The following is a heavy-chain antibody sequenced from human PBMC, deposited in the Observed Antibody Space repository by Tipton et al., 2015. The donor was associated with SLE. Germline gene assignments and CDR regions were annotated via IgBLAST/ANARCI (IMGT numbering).Heavy chain of an antibody. D-gene: IGHD3-22*01. CDR1: GGSISPYY. CDR2: IYSTLST. J-gene: IGHJ4*02. Sequence: TLSLTCSVSGGSISPYYWTWIRQPTGKRLEWIGYIYSTLSTNYNPSLQNRVTISVDTSKNQFSLKLSSVTAADTAVYYCGKYDYDSTGVQAVHYWGQGTLLTVSS. V-gene: IGHV4-59*01. CDR3: GKYDYDSTGVQAVHY.